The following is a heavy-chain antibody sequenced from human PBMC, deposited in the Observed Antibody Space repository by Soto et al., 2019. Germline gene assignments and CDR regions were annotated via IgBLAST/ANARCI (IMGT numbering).Heavy chain of an antibody. CDR2: IYHSGST. CDR3: ARVLWFGEFVGFDP. V-gene: IGHV4-4*02. D-gene: IGHD3-10*01. Sequence: QVQLQESGPGLVKPSGTLSLTCAVSSGSISSSNWWSWVRQPPGKGLAWIGEIYHSGSTNYNPSLKSRVTISVDKSKNQFSLKLSSVTAEDTAVYYCARVLWFGEFVGFDPWGQGTLVTVSS. J-gene: IGHJ5*02. CDR1: SGSISSSNW.